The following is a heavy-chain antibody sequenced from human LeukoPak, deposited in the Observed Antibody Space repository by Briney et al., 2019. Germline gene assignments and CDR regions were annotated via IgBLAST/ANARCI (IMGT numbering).Heavy chain of an antibody. D-gene: IGHD2-2*01. V-gene: IGHV1-18*01. Sequence: ASVKVSCKASGYTFTSYGISWVRQAPGQGLEWMGWISAYNGNTNYAQKLQGRVTMTTDTSTSTAYMELRSLRSDDTAVYYCARDPDIVVVPAAHYYGMDVWGQGTTVTVSS. J-gene: IGHJ6*02. CDR1: GYTFTSYG. CDR3: ARDPDIVVVPAAHYYGMDV. CDR2: ISAYNGNT.